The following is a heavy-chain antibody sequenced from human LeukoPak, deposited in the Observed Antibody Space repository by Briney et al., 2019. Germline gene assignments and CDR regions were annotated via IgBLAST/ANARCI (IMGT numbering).Heavy chain of an antibody. CDR3: ARLTSSWSFDY. J-gene: IGHJ4*02. CDR2: ISPDGSDT. D-gene: IGHD6-13*01. V-gene: IGHV5-51*01. CDR1: GYSFTNYW. Sequence: GESLKISCKGSGYSFTNYWIGWVRQMPGKGLEWMGIISPDGSDTRYSPSFQGQVTISADKSITTAYLQWSSLRASDTAMYYCARLTSSWSFDYWGQGTLVTVSS.